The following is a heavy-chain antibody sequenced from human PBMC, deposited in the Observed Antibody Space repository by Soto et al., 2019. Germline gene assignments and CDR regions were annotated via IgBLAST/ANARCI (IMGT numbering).Heavy chain of an antibody. CDR2: INESGSP. D-gene: IGHD3-10*01. Sequence: VKLQQWGAVWLRPSKTLSLPWAALGASLSASYGPWIPQSPGKGRGWFAEINESGSPNYSPPLKSRVTISIVTSKNQFSLTLSSVTAADTAVYYCGGGRHYGSGSYSIRSGFQYYFYIDVWGKGTTVTVSS. CDR3: GGGRHYGSGSYSIRSGFQYYFYIDV. V-gene: IGHV4-34*01. J-gene: IGHJ6*03. CDR1: GASLSASY.